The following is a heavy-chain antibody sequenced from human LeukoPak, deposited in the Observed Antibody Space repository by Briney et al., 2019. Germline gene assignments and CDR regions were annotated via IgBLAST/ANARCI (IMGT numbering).Heavy chain of an antibody. CDR3: ARGHYDVLTSSYKWTPDY. D-gene: IGHD3-9*01. J-gene: IGHJ4*02. CDR2: ITSGGGYT. CDR1: GFTFSTYI. Sequence: GGSLRLSGAASGFTFSTYIMNWVRQAPGKGLEWVSSITSGGGYTYYADSVKGRFTTSRDNAKNSLSLRLDSLRAEDTAVYYCARGHYDVLTSSYKWTPDYWGQGTLVTVSS. V-gene: IGHV3-21*06.